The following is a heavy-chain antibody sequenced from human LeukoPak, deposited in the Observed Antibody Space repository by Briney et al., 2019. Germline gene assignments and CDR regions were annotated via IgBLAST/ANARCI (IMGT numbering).Heavy chain of an antibody. D-gene: IGHD3-10*01. CDR3: ARERPRGSYYNAAFDI. CDR2: INHSGST. V-gene: IGHV4-34*01. CDR1: GGSFSGYY. J-gene: IGHJ3*02. Sequence: TSETLSLTCAVYGGSFSGYYWSWIRQPPGKGLEWIGEINHSGSTNYNPSLKSRVTISVDTSKNQFSLKLSSVTAADTAVYYCARERPRGSYYNAAFDIWGQGTMVTVSS.